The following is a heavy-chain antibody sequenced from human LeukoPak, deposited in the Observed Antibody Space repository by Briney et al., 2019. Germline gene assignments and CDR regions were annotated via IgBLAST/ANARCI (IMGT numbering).Heavy chain of an antibody. Sequence: PSETLSLTCTVSGGSISSYYWSWIRQPPGKGLEWIGYIYYSGSTNYNPSLKSRVTISVDTSKNQFSLKLSSVTAADTAVYYCARAPRDTIFGVVTAFDYWGQGTLVTVSS. D-gene: IGHD3-3*01. V-gene: IGHV4-59*01. CDR1: GGSISSYY. J-gene: IGHJ4*02. CDR2: IYYSGST. CDR3: ARAPRDTIFGVVTAFDY.